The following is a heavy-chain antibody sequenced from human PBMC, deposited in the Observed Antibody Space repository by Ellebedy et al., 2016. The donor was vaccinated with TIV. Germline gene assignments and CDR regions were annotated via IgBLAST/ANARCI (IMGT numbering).Heavy chain of an antibody. CDR2: IYPDDSET. CDR1: GYNFANYW. CDR3: AFAGMGHAFDM. Sequence: PGGSLRLSCKGSGYNFANYWIGWVRQMPGKGLEWMGIIYPDDSETRSSPSFQGQVTISVDKSINTAYLQWSSLKASDTAVYYCAFAGMGHAFDMWGQGTMVTVSS. V-gene: IGHV5-51*01. J-gene: IGHJ3*02. D-gene: IGHD1-14*01.